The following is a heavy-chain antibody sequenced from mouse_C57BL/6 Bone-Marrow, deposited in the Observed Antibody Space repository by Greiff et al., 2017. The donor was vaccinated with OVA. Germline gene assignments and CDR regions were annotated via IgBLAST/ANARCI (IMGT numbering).Heavy chain of an antibody. V-gene: IGHV1-69*01. CDR2: IDPSDSYT. CDR3: ARYGYDSWFAY. J-gene: IGHJ3*01. Sequence: VQLQQPGAELVMPGASVKLSCKASGYTFTSYWMHWVKQRPGQGLEWIGKIDPSDSYTNYNQKFKGKSTLTVDKSSSTAYMQLSSLTSEDSAVYYCARYGYDSWFAYWGQGTLVTVSA. D-gene: IGHD2-2*01. CDR1: GYTFTSYW.